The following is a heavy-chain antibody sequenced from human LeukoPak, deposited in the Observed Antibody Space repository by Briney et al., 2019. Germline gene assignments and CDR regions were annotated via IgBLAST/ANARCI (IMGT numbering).Heavy chain of an antibody. CDR1: GFTFSSYW. CDR3: ARDRYYGSGSRLDY. D-gene: IGHD3-10*01. J-gene: IGHJ4*02. CDR2: IKQDGSEK. Sequence: PGGSLRLSCAASGFTFSSYWMSWVRQAPGKGLEWVANIKQDGSEKYYVDSVKGRFTISRDNAKNSLYLQMNSLRAEDTAVYYCARDRYYGSGSRLDYWGQGTLVTVSS. V-gene: IGHV3-7*01.